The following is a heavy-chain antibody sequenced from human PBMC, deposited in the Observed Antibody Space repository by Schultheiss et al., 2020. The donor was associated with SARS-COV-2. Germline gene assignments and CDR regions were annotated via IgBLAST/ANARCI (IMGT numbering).Heavy chain of an antibody. D-gene: IGHD2-2*02. Sequence: SQTLSLTCTVSGGSISSYYWSWIRQPPGKGLEWIGYIFYIGSTYYNPSLKSRVTISVDTSRNQFSLKLSSVTAADTAVYYCAREGYCSSTSCYSWLYYYYMDVWGKGTTVTVSS. CDR2: IFYIGST. J-gene: IGHJ6*03. V-gene: IGHV4-59*06. CDR1: GGSISSYY. CDR3: AREGYCSSTSCYSWLYYYYMDV.